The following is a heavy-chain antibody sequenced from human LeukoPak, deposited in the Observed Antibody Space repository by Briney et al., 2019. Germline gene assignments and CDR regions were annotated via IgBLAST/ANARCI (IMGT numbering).Heavy chain of an antibody. D-gene: IGHD6-6*01. V-gene: IGHV3-66*01. CDR2: IYSGGST. Sequence: PGGSLRLSCAAPGLPVSSNYMSWVRQAPGKGLEWVSVIYSGGSTYYADSVKGRFTISRNNSKNTLYLQMNSLRAEDTAVYYCARERVENQQLVGGNYWGQGALVTVSS. J-gene: IGHJ4*02. CDR1: GLPVSSNY. CDR3: ARERVENQQLVGGNY.